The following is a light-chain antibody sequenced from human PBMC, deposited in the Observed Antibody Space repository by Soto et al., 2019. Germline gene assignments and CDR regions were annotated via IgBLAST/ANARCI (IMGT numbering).Light chain of an antibody. CDR1: SSNIGSNY. CDR3: AAWNDNPNGPGYV. CDR2: SDD. Sequence: QSVLTQPPSASVTPGQRVTISCSGSSSNIGSNYVNWYQHLPGTAPKLLIYSDDQRPSGVPDRFSGSKSGTSASLAISGLQSEDEGDYFCAAWNDNPNGPGYVFGTGTKVTVL. V-gene: IGLV1-44*01. J-gene: IGLJ1*01.